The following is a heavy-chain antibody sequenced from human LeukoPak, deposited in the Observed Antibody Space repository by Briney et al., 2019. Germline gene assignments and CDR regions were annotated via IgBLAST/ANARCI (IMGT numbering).Heavy chain of an antibody. D-gene: IGHD3-10*01. V-gene: IGHV3-53*01. CDR2: IYGGGST. CDR1: GFTVSSNY. CDR3: ARESGAGRVGEYYFDY. J-gene: IGHJ4*02. Sequence: PGRSLRLSCAASGFTVSSNYMSWVRQAPGKGLEWVSVIYGGGSTYYADSVKGRFTISRDNSKNTLYLQMNSLRAEDTAVYYCARESGAGRVGEYYFDYWGQRTLVTVSS.